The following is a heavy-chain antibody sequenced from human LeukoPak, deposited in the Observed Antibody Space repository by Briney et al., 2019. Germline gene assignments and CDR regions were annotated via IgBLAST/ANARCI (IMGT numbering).Heavy chain of an antibody. D-gene: IGHD4-11*01. CDR1: GFTFSDYG. J-gene: IGHJ4*02. V-gene: IGHV3-30*02. CDR3: ARAGRSNIDY. Sequence: GGSLRLSCTASGFTFSDYGMHWVRQPPGKGLEWVAIIWYDGSNKTYEDSVKGRFTISRDNSKNTLYLQMNSLRAEDTAVYYCARAGRSNIDYWGQGTLVTVSS. CDR2: IWYDGSNK.